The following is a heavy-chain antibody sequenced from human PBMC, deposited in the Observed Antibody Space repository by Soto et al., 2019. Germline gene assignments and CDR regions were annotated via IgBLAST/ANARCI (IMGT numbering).Heavy chain of an antibody. CDR1: GYTFTSYA. J-gene: IGHJ4*02. V-gene: IGHV1-3*01. D-gene: IGHD3-9*01. Sequence: ASVKVSCKASGYTFTSYAMHWVRQAPGQRLEWMGWINAGNGNTKYSQKFQGRVTITRDTSASTAYMELSSLRSEDTAVYYCSFVSSGYFGWPWDYCGQGTLVTVSS. CDR2: INAGNGNT. CDR3: SFVSSGYFGWPWDY.